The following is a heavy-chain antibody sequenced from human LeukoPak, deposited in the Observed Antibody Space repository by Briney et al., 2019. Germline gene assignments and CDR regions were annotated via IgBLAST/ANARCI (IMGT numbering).Heavy chain of an antibody. CDR2: IKTRTESNDI. CDR3: ASRDCSSFKCFSFDY. D-gene: IGHD2-2*01. CDR1: GFTFSDFD. Sequence: GGSLRLSCAASGFTFSDFDIHWVRQASGEGLEWIGRIKTRTESNDIAYAASVKGRFTISRDDSKNTAYLQMDSLKTEDTAVYYCASRDCSSFKCFSFDYWGQGILVTVSS. V-gene: IGHV3-73*01. J-gene: IGHJ4*02.